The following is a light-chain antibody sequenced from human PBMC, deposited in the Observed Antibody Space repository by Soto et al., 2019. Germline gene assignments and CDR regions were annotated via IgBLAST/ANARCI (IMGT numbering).Light chain of an antibody. CDR2: GPS. V-gene: IGKV3-20*01. J-gene: IGKJ1*01. Sequence: EIVLTQSPGTLSLSPGDRATLTCRASKTISSTFFGWYQHKPGQAPRLLIYGPSNRSTDIPDRFSGSGSGSEFTLTISRLEPEDFVVYYCQQYGSSPWTFGQGTKVEVK. CDR1: KTISSTF. CDR3: QQYGSSPWT.